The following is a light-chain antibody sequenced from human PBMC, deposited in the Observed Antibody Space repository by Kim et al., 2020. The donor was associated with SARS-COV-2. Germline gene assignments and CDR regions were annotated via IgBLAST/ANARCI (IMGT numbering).Light chain of an antibody. CDR3: QKYDSGPYT. V-gene: IGKV1-27*01. Sequence: GDSVTITCRASRSIDNYLAWYQEKPGKVPKLLIFGASTLQPGVPSRFSGTGSETDFTLTINPLQPEDVATYYCQKYDSGPYTFGQGTKLEI. CDR1: RSIDNY. J-gene: IGKJ2*01. CDR2: GAS.